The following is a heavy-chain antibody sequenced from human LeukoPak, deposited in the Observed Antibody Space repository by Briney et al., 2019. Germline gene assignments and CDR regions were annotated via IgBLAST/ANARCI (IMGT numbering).Heavy chain of an antibody. D-gene: IGHD4-17*01. CDR3: AKDPNGDYVGAFDI. CDR1: GFTFSTYG. V-gene: IGHV3-30*02. J-gene: IGHJ3*02. CDR2: IWYGGSNT. Sequence: QAGGSLRLSCAASGFTFSTYGMHWVRQAPGKGLEWVAVIWYGGSNTYYADSVKGRFTISRDNSKNTLYLQMNSLRAEDTAVYYCAKDPNGDYVGAFDIWGQGTMVSVSS.